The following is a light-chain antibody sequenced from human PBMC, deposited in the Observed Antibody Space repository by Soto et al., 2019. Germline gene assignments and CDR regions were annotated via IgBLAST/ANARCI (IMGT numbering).Light chain of an antibody. Sequence: EIVFAQSPGTLSLSPGERATLSCRASQSVSSSYLAWYQQKPGQAPRLLIYGASSRATGIPDRFSGSGSGTDFTLTISRLEPEDFAVYYCQQYGSSWWTFGQGTKVDIK. CDR2: GAS. V-gene: IGKV3-20*01. CDR1: QSVSSSY. CDR3: QQYGSSWWT. J-gene: IGKJ1*01.